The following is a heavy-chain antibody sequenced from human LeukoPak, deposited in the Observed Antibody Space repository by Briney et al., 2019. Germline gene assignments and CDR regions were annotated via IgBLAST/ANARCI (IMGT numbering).Heavy chain of an antibody. D-gene: IGHD1-26*01. V-gene: IGHV4-59*01. CDR2: IYYSRTT. J-gene: IGHJ2*01. CDR1: GGFISSYY. Sequence: PSETLSLTCTVSGGFISSYYWSWIRQPPGKGLEWIGYIYYSRTTEYNPSLKSRVIISADTSKNQFSLKLNSVTAADTAVYYCVRRQWELQYFDLWGRGTLVAVSS. CDR3: VRRQWELQYFDL.